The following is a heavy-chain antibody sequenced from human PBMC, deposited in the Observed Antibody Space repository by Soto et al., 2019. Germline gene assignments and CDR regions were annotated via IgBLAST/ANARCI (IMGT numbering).Heavy chain of an antibody. CDR2: IIPIFGTA. V-gene: IGHV1-69*13. CDR1: GGTFSSYA. J-gene: IGHJ3*02. Sequence: SVKVSCKAPGGTFSSYAISWVRQAPGQGLEWMGGIIPIFGTANYAQKFQGRVTITADESTSTAYMELSSLRSEDTAVYYCARDGCSGGSCYSGSGGAFDIWGQGTMVTVSS. D-gene: IGHD2-15*01. CDR3: ARDGCSGGSCYSGSGGAFDI.